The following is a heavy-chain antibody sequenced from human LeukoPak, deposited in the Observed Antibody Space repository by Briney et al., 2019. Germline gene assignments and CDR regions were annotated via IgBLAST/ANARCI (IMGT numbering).Heavy chain of an antibody. Sequence: PGGSLRLSCAASGFTFSDYYMSWIRQAPGKGLEWVSYISSSGSTIYYADSVKGRFTISRDNAKNSLYLRMNSLRAEDTAVYYCARSLRLWPDAFDIWGQGTMVTVSS. CDR3: ARSLRLWPDAFDI. D-gene: IGHD5-18*01. CDR1: GFTFSDYY. CDR2: ISSSGSTI. J-gene: IGHJ3*02. V-gene: IGHV3-11*04.